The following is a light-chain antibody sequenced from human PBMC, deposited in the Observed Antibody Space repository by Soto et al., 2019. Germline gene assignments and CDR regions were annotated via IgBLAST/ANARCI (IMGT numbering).Light chain of an antibody. J-gene: IGKJ5*01. Sequence: VLTQSPGTLSLSPGERASLSCRASQNVTSTYLAWYQQRPGQPPRLLIYAAFSRATGIPDRFSGSGSGTDFTLTISRLEPEDFAVYYCQQYGSSITFGQGTRLEIK. V-gene: IGKV3-20*01. CDR1: QNVTSTY. CDR2: AAF. CDR3: QQYGSSIT.